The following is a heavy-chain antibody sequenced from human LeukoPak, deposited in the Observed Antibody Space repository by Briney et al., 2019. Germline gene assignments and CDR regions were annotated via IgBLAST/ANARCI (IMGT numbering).Heavy chain of an antibody. J-gene: IGHJ3*02. CDR1: GYTFTGYY. Sequence: ASVKVSCKASGYTFTGYYMHWVRQAPGQGLKWMGWINPNSGGTNYAQKFQGWVTMTRDTSISTAYMELSRLRSDDTAVYYCAREARIVGARTHGRDAFDTWGQGTMVTVSS. V-gene: IGHV1-2*04. CDR2: INPNSGGT. CDR3: AREARIVGARTHGRDAFDT. D-gene: IGHD1-26*01.